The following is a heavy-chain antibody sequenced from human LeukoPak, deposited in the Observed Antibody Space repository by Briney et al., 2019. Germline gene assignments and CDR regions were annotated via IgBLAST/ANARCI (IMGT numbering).Heavy chain of an antibody. V-gene: IGHV3-7*01. CDR3: ARETRYDFWSGYSYYFDY. CDR2: IKQDGSEK. Sequence: PGGSLRLSCAASGFTFSSYWMSWVRQAPGKGLEWVANIKQDGSEKYYVDSVKGRFTISRDNAKNSLYLQMNSLRAEDTAVYYCARETRYDFWSGYSYYFDYWGQGTLVTVSS. D-gene: IGHD3-3*01. CDR1: GFTFSSYW. J-gene: IGHJ4*02.